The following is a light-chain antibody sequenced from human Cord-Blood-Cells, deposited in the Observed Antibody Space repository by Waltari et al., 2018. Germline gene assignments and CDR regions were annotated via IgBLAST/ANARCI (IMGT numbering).Light chain of an antibody. CDR3: QKYYSTWT. V-gene: IGKV4-1*01. CDR2: WAS. CDR1: QSVLYSSNNKNY. J-gene: IGKJ1*01. Sequence: DIVMTQSPDSLAVSLGERATINCKSSQSVLYSSNNKNYLAWYQQKPGQPPKLLIYWASTRESGVPDRFSGSGSGTDFTLTISSLQAEDVAVYYGQKYYSTWTFGQGTKVEIK.